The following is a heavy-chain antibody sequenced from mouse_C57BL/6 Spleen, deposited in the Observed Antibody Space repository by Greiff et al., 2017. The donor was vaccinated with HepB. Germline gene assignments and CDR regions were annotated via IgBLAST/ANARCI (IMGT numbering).Heavy chain of an antibody. Sequence: QVQLKQPGAELVKPGASVKLSCKASGYTFTSYWMHWVKQRPGQGLEWIGMIHPNSGSTNYNEKFKSKATLTVDKSSSTAYMQLSSLTSEDSAVYYCARSLYYGNYLYYFDYWGQGTTLTVSS. CDR2: IHPNSGST. CDR3: ARSLYYGNYLYYFDY. D-gene: IGHD2-1*01. J-gene: IGHJ2*01. CDR1: GYTFTSYW. V-gene: IGHV1-64*01.